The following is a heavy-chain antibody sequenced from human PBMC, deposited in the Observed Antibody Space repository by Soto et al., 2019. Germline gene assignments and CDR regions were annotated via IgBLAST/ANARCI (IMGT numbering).Heavy chain of an antibody. CDR2: MNPNSDTT. CDR3: ARVTVTTWSLYQYWYYMDV. Sequence: QVQLVQSGAEVKKPGASVKVSCTASGFTFTDYDVNWVRQAAGQGLEWMGSMNPNSDTTDYAQMFQGRLPLTRNTSRDTVYLELSSLSSEDTAVYYCARVTVTTWSLYQYWYYMDVWGKGTTVTVSS. V-gene: IGHV1-8*01. CDR1: GFTFTDYD. J-gene: IGHJ6*03. D-gene: IGHD4-17*01.